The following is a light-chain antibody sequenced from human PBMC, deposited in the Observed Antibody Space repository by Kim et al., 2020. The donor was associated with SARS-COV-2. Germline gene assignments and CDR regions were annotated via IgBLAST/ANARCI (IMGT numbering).Light chain of an antibody. CDR2: WAS. CDR1: QSVLYSSNNKNY. Sequence: DIVMTQSPDSLAVSLGERATINCKSSQSVLYSSNNKNYLAWYQQKPGQPPKLLIYWASTRESGVPDRFSGSGSGTDFTLTISSLQAEDVAVYYCQQYYNTFGQGTKLEI. V-gene: IGKV4-1*01. CDR3: QQYYNT. J-gene: IGKJ2*01.